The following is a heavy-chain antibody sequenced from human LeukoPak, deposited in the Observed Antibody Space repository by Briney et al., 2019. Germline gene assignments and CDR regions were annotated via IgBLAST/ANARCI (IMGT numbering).Heavy chain of an antibody. CDR3: ARSYYGDNWFDP. V-gene: IGHV4-38-2*02. CDR2: IYHSGST. CDR1: GSSISSGYY. J-gene: IGHJ5*02. D-gene: IGHD3-10*01. Sequence: SAPLSLTCTVSGSSISSGYYWGWLRQPPGKGLEWLGSIYHSGSTYYNPSLKSRVTISVDTSKNQFSLQLSSVTAADTAVYYCARSYYGDNWFDPWGQGTLVTVSS.